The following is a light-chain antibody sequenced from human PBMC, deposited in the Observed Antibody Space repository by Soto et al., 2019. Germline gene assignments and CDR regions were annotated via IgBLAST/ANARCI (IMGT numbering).Light chain of an antibody. CDR2: DVS. Sequence: QSALTQPASVSGSPGQSITISCTGTSSDVGDYNYVSWYQQHPGKAPKLMIYDVSNRPSGVSNRFSGSKSGNTASLTISGLRAEDEADYYCSSYTSSSTLVVFGTGTKLTVL. J-gene: IGLJ1*01. CDR1: SSDVGDYNY. CDR3: SSYTSSSTLVV. V-gene: IGLV2-14*01.